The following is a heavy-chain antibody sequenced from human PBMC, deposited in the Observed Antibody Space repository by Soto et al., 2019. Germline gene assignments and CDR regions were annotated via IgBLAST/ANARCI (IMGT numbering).Heavy chain of an antibody. CDR3: ARDRSSYFDY. V-gene: IGHV3-30-3*01. CDR1: GFTFSPYT. J-gene: IGHJ4*02. CDR2: ISYDGSDK. Sequence: SGGSLRLSCAASGFTFSPYTMHWVRQTPGKGLEWVAVISYDGSDKNYADSVRGRFTISRDNSKNTLYLQMNSLRAEDTAVYYCARDRSSYFDYWGQGALVTVSS.